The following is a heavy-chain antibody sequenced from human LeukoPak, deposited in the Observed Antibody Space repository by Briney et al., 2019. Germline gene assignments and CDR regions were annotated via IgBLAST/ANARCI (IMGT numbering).Heavy chain of an antibody. CDR2: ISGSSSYI. J-gene: IGHJ4*02. CDR1: GFTFSSYA. CDR3: ARASYDSSGYRHFDY. V-gene: IGHV3-21*01. Sequence: GGSLRLSCAASGFTFSSYAMSWVRQAPGKGLEWVSAISGSSSYIYYADSVKGRFTISRDNAKNSLYLQMNSLRAEDTAVYYCARASYDSSGYRHFDYWGQGTLVAVSS. D-gene: IGHD3-22*01.